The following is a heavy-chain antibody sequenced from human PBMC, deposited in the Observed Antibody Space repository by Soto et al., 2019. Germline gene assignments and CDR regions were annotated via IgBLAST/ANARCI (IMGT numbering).Heavy chain of an antibody. J-gene: IGHJ5*02. CDR3: AREPRSYYDFWSGYYTGNWFDP. Sequence: GGSLRLSCAASGFTFSSYAMSWVRQAPGKGLEWVSSISSSSSYIYYADSVKGRFTISRDNAKNSLYLQMNSLRAEDTAVYYCAREPRSYYDFWSGYYTGNWFDPWGQGTLVTVSS. V-gene: IGHV3-21*01. D-gene: IGHD3-3*01. CDR2: ISSSSSYI. CDR1: GFTFSSYA.